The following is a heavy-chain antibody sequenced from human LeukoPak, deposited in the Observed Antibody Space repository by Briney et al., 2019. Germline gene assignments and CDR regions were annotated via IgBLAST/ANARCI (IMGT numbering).Heavy chain of an antibody. CDR2: ISSSSTYI. D-gene: IGHD5-24*01. J-gene: IGHJ4*02. CDR1: GFTFSSYR. Sequence: PGGSLRLSCAASGFTFSSYRMNWVRQAPGKGLEWVSSISSSSTYIYYADSVKGRFTISRDNVKNSLYLQMNSLRAEDTAVYYCARALDGYNEDYWGQGTLVTVSS. V-gene: IGHV3-21*01. CDR3: ARALDGYNEDY.